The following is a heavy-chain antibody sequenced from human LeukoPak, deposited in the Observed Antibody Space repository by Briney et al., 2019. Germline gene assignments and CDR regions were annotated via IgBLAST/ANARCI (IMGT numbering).Heavy chain of an antibody. CDR1: GFTFSRYW. D-gene: IGHD6-19*01. CDR3: ARDEARVAGTYLVY. Sequence: GGSLRLSCAGSGFTFSRYWMNWVRQAPGKGLEWLAYIKDDGTEKYYVDSVKGRFTISRDNAKNSLYLQMNSLRAEDTAVYYCARDEARVAGTYLVYWGQGTLVTVSS. J-gene: IGHJ4*02. V-gene: IGHV3-7*01. CDR2: IKDDGTEK.